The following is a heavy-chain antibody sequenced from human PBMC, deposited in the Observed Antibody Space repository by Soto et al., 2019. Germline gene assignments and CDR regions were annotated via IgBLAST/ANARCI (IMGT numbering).Heavy chain of an antibody. D-gene: IGHD1-26*01. Sequence: EEQLLESGGGLVQPGGSLRLTCAASGFTFSSYAMSWVRQAPGKGLEWVASMTASSGSGGSKFYADSVKGRFTISRDNSAHTLYLQMNSLRAEDTALYYCAKSRWELHTWGQGTLVTVSS. J-gene: IGHJ5*02. CDR2: SSGSGGSK. V-gene: IGHV3-23*01. CDR3: AKSRWELHT. CDR1: GFTFSSYA.